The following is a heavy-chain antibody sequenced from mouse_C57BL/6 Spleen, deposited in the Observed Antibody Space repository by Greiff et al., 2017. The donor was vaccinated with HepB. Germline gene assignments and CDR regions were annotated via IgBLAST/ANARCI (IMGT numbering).Heavy chain of an antibody. V-gene: IGHV5-9-1*02. J-gene: IGHJ4*01. D-gene: IGHD2-10*01. CDR2: ISSGGDYI. CDR3: TRVGAYYGNYDAMDY. Sequence: EVQLVESGEGLVKPGGSLKLSCAASGFTFSSYAMSWVRQTPEKRLEWVAYISSGGDYIYYADTVKGRFTISRDNARNTLYLQMSSLKSEDTAMYYCTRVGAYYGNYDAMDYWGQGTSVTVSS. CDR1: GFTFSSYA.